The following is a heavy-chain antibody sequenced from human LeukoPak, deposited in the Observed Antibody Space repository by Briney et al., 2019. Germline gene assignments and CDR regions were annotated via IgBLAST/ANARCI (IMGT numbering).Heavy chain of an antibody. V-gene: IGHV4-61*02. CDR2: IYTSGST. D-gene: IGHD5-12*01. Sequence: PSQTLSLTCTVSGGSISSGSYYWSWIRQPAGKGLEWIGRIYTSGSTNYNPSLKSRVTISVDTSKNLFSLKLSSVTAADTAVYYCARVRTLRGAYYYMDVWGKGTTVTVSS. CDR1: GGSISSGSYY. CDR3: ARVRTLRGAYYYMDV. J-gene: IGHJ6*03.